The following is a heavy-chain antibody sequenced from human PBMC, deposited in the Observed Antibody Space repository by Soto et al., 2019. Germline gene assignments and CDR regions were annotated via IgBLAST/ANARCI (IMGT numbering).Heavy chain of an antibody. CDR2: IYYSGRT. Sequence: SETLSLTCIVSGESISSSSYYWGWIRQPPGKGLEWIGSIYYSGRTYYNPSFKSRVTISIDTSRNQFSLKLSSVTATDTAVYYCARQRTTVVTQAYFDHWGQGALVTVSS. CDR3: ARQRTTVVTQAYFDH. CDR1: GESISSSSYY. V-gene: IGHV4-39*01. J-gene: IGHJ4*02. D-gene: IGHD2-21*02.